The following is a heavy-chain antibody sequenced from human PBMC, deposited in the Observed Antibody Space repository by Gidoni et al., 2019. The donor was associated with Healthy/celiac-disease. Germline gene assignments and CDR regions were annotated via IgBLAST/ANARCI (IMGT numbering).Heavy chain of an antibody. V-gene: IGHV1-8*01. D-gene: IGHD5-12*01. CDR3: ARARGYSGYGGYGMDV. CDR1: GYTFTSYD. J-gene: IGHJ6*02. CDR2: MNPNSGNT. Sequence: QVQLVRSGAEVTKPGASVQVSCKASGYTFTSYDINWVRQATGQGLEWMGWMNPNSGNTGYAQKFQGRVTMTRNTSISTAYMELSSLRSEDTAVYYCARARGYSGYGGYGMDVWGQGTTVTVSS.